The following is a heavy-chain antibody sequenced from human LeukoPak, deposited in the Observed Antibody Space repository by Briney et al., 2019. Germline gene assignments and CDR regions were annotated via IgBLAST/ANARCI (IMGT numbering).Heavy chain of an antibody. CDR2: IYYSGST. CDR3: ARATYYYDSSGYYSGHYYYYMDV. Sequence: SETLSLTCTVSGGSISSYYWSWIRQPPGKGLEWIGYIYYSGSTNYNPSLKSRVTISVDTSKNQFSLKLSSVTAADTAVYYCARATYYYDSSGYYSGHYYYYMDVWGKGTTVTVSS. V-gene: IGHV4-59*01. CDR1: GGSISSYY. D-gene: IGHD3-22*01. J-gene: IGHJ6*03.